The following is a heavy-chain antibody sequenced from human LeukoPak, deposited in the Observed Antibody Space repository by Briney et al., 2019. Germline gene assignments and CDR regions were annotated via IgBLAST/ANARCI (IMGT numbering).Heavy chain of an antibody. J-gene: IGHJ3*02. CDR1: GYTFTNYG. Sequence: ASVKVSCKASGYTFTNYGISWVRQAPGQGLEWMGWISAYSANTNYAQNLQGRVTMTIDTSTSTAYMELRSLRSDDTAVYYCARRFSPRRGAFDIWGQGTMVTVSS. CDR2: ISAYSANT. V-gene: IGHV1-18*01. D-gene: IGHD3-10*01. CDR3: ARRFSPRRGAFDI.